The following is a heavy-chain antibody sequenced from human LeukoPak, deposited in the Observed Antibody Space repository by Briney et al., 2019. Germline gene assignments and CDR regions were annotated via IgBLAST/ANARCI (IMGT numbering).Heavy chain of an antibody. CDR1: GDSVSSNSAA. J-gene: IGHJ6*03. V-gene: IGHV6-1*01. Sequence: SQTLSLTCVISGDSVSSNSAAWNWIRQSPSRGLQWLGRTYYRSKWYNDYAVSVRSRITINPDTSKNQFSLNLSSVTAADTAVYYCARRNAPIMITVKDFYYYYMDVWGKGTTVTVSS. CDR2: TYYRSKWYN. D-gene: IGHD3-16*01. CDR3: ARRNAPIMITVKDFYYYYMDV.